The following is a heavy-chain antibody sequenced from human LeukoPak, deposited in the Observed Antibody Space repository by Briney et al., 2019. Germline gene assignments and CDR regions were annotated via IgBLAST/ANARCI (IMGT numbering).Heavy chain of an antibody. J-gene: IGHJ4*02. D-gene: IGHD1-26*01. V-gene: IGHV3-74*01. CDR3: ATAGGRSGSFAPFDY. CDR2: INADETST. CDR1: GFTFNTSW. Sequence: GGSLRLSCAASGFTFNTSWMHWVRQASGKGLIWVSRINADETSTTYADSVKGRFAISRDNAKNTLYLQMNSLRAEDTAMYYCATAGGRSGSFAPFDYWGQGTRVTVSS.